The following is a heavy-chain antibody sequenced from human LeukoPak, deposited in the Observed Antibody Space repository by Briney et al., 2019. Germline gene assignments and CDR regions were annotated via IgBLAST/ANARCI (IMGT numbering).Heavy chain of an antibody. V-gene: IGHV4-34*01. D-gene: IGHD1-1*01. CDR2: INHSGST. CDR3: ARGGNDSSTRNYYYYYGMDV. J-gene: IGHJ6*02. Sequence: SETLSLTCAVYGGSFSGYYWSWIRQPPGKGLEWIGEINHSGSTNYNPSLKSRVTISVDTSKNQFSLKLSSVTAADTAVYYCARGGNDSSTRNYYYYYGMDVWGQGTTVTVSS. CDR1: GGSFSGYY.